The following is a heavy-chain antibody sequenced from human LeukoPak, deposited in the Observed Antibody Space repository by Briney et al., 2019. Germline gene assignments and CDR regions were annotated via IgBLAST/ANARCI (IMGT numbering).Heavy chain of an antibody. CDR3: AREEPGVGYNY. CDR2: IYYSGST. V-gene: IGHV4-59*01. CDR1: GGSISSYY. Sequence: SETLSLTCTVSGGSISSYYWSWIRQPPGKGLEWIGYIYYSGSTNHNPSLKSRVTISVDTSKNQFSLKLSSVTAADTAVYYCAREEPGVGYNYWGQGTLVTVSS. D-gene: IGHD6-13*01. J-gene: IGHJ4*02.